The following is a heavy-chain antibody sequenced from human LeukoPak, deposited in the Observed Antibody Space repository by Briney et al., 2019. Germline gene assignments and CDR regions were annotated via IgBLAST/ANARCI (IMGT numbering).Heavy chain of an antibody. J-gene: IGHJ4*02. CDR1: GFTFSDYG. Sequence: GRSLRLSCAASGFTFSDYGFHWFRQAPGKGLEWVAVIWYDGSKKYYADSVKGRFTISRDNSKNTLYLQMNSLGAEDTAVYYCARDLGTTNYFFDYWGQGTLVTVSS. CDR2: IWYDGSKK. D-gene: IGHD4-17*01. CDR3: ARDLGTTNYFFDY. V-gene: IGHV3-33*01.